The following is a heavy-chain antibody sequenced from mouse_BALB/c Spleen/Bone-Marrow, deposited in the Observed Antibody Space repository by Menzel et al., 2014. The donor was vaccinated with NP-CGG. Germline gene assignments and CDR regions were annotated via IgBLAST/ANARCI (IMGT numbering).Heavy chain of an antibody. CDR3: ARSGSSYGYFDY. CDR1: GFTFSSFG. D-gene: IGHD1-1*01. CDR2: ISSGSSTV. V-gene: IGHV5-17*02. J-gene: IGHJ2*01. Sequence: EVMLVESGGGLVQPGGSRKLSCAASGFTFSSFGMHWVRQAPEKGLEWVAYISSGSSTVYYADKVMGRFTISRDNPKNPLFLQMTSLRSEDTAMYDCARSGSSYGYFDYWGQGTTLTVSS.